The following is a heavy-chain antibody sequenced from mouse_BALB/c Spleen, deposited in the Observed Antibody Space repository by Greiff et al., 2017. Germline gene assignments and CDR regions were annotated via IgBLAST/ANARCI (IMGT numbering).Heavy chain of an antibody. CDR3: ARRGGTYYFDY. Sequence: EVKVVESGGGLVKPGGSLKLSCAASGFTFSSYAMSWVRQTPEKRLEWVATISSGGSYTYYPDSVKGRFTISRDNAKNTLYLQMSSLRSEDTAMYYCARRGGTYYFDYWGQGTTLTVSS. V-gene: IGHV5-9-3*01. CDR1: GFTFSSYA. CDR2: ISSGGSYT. J-gene: IGHJ2*01. D-gene: IGHD5-1*01.